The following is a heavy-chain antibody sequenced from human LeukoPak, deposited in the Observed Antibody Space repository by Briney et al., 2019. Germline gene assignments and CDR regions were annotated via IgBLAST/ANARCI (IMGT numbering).Heavy chain of an antibody. CDR3: AKRSTYYDFWSGIDY. D-gene: IGHD3-3*01. J-gene: IGHJ4*02. V-gene: IGHV3-21*04. CDR2: ISSSSSKM. CDR1: GFSFSSYS. Sequence: GGSLRLSCEVSGFSFSSYSMNWVRQAPGKGPEWVSSISSSSSKMLYADSVKGRFTISRDNSKNTLYLQMNSLRAEDTAVYYCAKRSTYYDFWSGIDYWGQGTLVTVSS.